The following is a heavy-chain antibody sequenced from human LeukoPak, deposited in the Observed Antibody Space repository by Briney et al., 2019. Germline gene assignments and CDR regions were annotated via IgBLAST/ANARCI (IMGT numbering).Heavy chain of an antibody. CDR3: ARDPRPYSGSGLHFDI. CDR1: GFTFSSYA. J-gene: IGHJ3*02. Sequence: GGSLRLSCAASGFTFSSYAMSWVRQAPGKGLEWVSFIGSSSSPIYYADSVKGRFTVSRDNAKNSLYLHLNSLRGEDTAVYYCARDPRPYSGSGLHFDIWGQGTLVTVSS. D-gene: IGHD1-26*01. CDR2: IGSSSSPI. V-gene: IGHV3-48*01.